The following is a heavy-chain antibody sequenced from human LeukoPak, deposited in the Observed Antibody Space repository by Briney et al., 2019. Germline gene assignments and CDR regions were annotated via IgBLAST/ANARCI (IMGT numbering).Heavy chain of an antibody. V-gene: IGHV1-18*01. Sequence: GASVKVSCKPSGYTFSTYNIIWVRQAPGKGLEWMGWISTYGANTNYAQKFQDRVTMTTDTSTSTAYMELRSLRSDDTAVYYCARERSDFYYFDYWGQGTLVTVSS. D-gene: IGHD2/OR15-2a*01. J-gene: IGHJ4*02. CDR1: GYTFSTYN. CDR2: ISTYGANT. CDR3: ARERSDFYYFDY.